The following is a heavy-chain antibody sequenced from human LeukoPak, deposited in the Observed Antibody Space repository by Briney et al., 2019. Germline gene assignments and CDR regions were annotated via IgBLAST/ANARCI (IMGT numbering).Heavy chain of an antibody. D-gene: IGHD4-11*01. CDR2: IYYSGST. V-gene: IGHV4-59*01. J-gene: IGHJ4*02. Sequence: PSETLSLSCTVSGGSISSYYWSWIRQPPGKGLEWIGYIYYSGSTNYNPSFKSRVTISVDTSKNQFSLKLSSVTAADTAAYYCARVPYGPVTGLFDYWGQGTLVTVSS. CDR1: GGSISSYY. CDR3: ARVPYGPVTGLFDY.